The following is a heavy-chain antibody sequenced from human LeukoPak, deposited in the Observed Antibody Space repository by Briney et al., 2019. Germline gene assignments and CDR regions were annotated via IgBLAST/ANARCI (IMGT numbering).Heavy chain of an antibody. CDR3: AKLETAVATHFDS. D-gene: IGHD4-23*01. Sequence: GALEPSFGTSGIPFSNYGKRWGRPAPGKGVGGGSGISGSGDSTYYADSVKGRFTISRDNSKNTLYLQLNSLRVEDTAVYYCAKLETAVATHFDSWGQGTLVTVSS. CDR1: GIPFSNYG. J-gene: IGHJ4*02. CDR2: ISGSGDST. V-gene: IGHV3-23*01.